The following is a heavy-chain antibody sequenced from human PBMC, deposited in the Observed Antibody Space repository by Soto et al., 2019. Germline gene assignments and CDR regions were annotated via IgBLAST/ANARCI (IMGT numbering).Heavy chain of an antibody. CDR1: SGSISSSNW. V-gene: IGHV4-4*02. Sequence: SETLSLTCAVSSGSISSSNWWSWVRQPPGKGLEWIGEIYHSGSTNYNPSLKSRVTISVDKSKNQFSLKLSSVTAADTAVYYCARVRDQTRGYCSSTSCTNWFDPWGQGTLVTVSS. CDR3: ARVRDQTRGYCSSTSCTNWFDP. J-gene: IGHJ5*02. CDR2: IYHSGST. D-gene: IGHD2-2*01.